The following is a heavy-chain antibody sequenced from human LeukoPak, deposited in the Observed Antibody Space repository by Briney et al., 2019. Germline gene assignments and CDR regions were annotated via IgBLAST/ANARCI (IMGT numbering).Heavy chain of an antibody. CDR1: GFTFGDYL. Sequence: GGSLRLSCTASGFTFGDYLMSWFRQAPGKGREWIGFISGGTTEYAASVKGRFTISRDDSTSIAYLQMNSLTTEDIAVYYCSRGSGWLSVYWGQGTLVTVSS. J-gene: IGHJ4*02. CDR2: ISGGTT. V-gene: IGHV3-49*03. D-gene: IGHD6-19*01. CDR3: SRGSGWLSVY.